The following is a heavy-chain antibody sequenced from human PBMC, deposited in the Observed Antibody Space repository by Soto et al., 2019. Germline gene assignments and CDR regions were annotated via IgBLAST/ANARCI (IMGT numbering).Heavy chain of an antibody. CDR1: GGSISSYY. CDR3: ARGYRSLDY. V-gene: IGHV4-59*01. J-gene: IGHJ4*02. Sequence: QVQLQESGPGLVKPSETLSLTCTVSGGSISSYYWSWIRQPPGKGLEWIGYIYYTGSTNYNPSLKSRVTISVDTSKNQFSLKLSSVTAPDTAVYYYARGYRSLDYWGQGTLVTVSS. D-gene: IGHD4-4*01. CDR2: IYYTGST.